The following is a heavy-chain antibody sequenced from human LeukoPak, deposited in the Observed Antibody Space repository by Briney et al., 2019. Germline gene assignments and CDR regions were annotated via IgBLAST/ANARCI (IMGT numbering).Heavy chain of an antibody. J-gene: IGHJ4*02. CDR2: INHSGST. Sequence: SETLSLTCAVYGGSFSGYYWSWIRQPPGKGLEWIGEINHSGSTYYNPSLKSRVTISVDTSKNQFSLKLSSVTAADTAVYYCAREVYYYDSSGYYDDYWGQGTLVTVSS. V-gene: IGHV4-34*01. D-gene: IGHD3-22*01. CDR3: AREVYYYDSSGYYDDY. CDR1: GGSFSGYY.